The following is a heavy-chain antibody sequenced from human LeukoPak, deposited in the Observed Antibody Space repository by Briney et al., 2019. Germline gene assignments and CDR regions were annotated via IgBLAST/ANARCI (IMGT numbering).Heavy chain of an antibody. CDR1: AGSISSYY. CDR2: IYTSGST. J-gene: IGHJ4*02. CDR3: AYSGYDTPFDY. V-gene: IGHV4-4*07. Sequence: PSETLSLTCTVSAGSISSYYWSWIRQPAGKGLEWVGRIYTSGSTNYNPSLKSRVTMSVDTSKNQFSLKLSSVTAADTAVYYCAYSGYDTPFDYWGQGTLVTVSS. D-gene: IGHD5-12*01.